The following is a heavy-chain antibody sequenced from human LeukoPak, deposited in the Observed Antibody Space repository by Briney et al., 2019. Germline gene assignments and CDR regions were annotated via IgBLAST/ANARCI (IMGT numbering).Heavy chain of an antibody. D-gene: IGHD6-19*01. Sequence: GGSLRLSCAASGFTVSSDYMSWVRQAPGKGLEWVSVIYSGGSTYYADSVKGRFTISRDNSKNTLYLQVNGLRAEDTAVYYCARLLREKSVAGLYYYYHYMDVWGKGTTVTVSS. CDR3: ARLLREKSVAGLYYYYHYMDV. V-gene: IGHV3-53*01. J-gene: IGHJ6*03. CDR1: GFTVSSDY. CDR2: IYSGGST.